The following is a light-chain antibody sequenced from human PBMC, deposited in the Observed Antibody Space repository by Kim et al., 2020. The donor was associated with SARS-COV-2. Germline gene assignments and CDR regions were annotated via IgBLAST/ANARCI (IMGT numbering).Light chain of an antibody. CDR3: SSYTSNSLFV. CDR2: DVS. CDR1: SSDVGGYNY. V-gene: IGLV2-14*03. Sequence: GHSITISCTVTSSDVGGYNYVSWHQQHPGKAPNLMIYDVSNRPSGVSARFSGSKSGNTASLTISGLPAEDEADYYCSSYTSNSLFVFGTGTKVTVL. J-gene: IGLJ1*01.